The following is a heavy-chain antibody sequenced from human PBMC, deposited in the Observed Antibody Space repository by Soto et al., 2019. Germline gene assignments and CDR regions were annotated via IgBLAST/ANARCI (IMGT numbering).Heavy chain of an antibody. CDR3: ARGAPFLAGYSYYFDY. Sequence: GGSLRLSCAASGFTVSSNYMSWVRQAPGKGLEWVSVIYSGGSTYYADSVKGRFTISRHNSKNTLYLQMNSLRAEDTAVYYCARGAPFLAGYSYYFDYWGQGTLVTVSS. D-gene: IGHD3-9*01. CDR2: IYSGGST. J-gene: IGHJ4*02. CDR1: GFTVSSNY. V-gene: IGHV3-53*04.